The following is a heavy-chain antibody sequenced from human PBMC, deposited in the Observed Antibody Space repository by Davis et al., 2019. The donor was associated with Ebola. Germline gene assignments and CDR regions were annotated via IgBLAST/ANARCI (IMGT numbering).Heavy chain of an antibody. J-gene: IGHJ5*02. Sequence: PGGSLRLSCAASGFRFGSYAMSWIRQPPGKGLEWIGYMYHSGTTDYNPSLKSRVTISVDTSKNQFSLRLSSVTAADTAVYYCARAGNYYYDSSNGHYYADWFDPWGQGTLVTVSS. V-gene: IGHV4-59*12. CDR2: MYHSGTT. D-gene: IGHD3-22*01. CDR1: GFRFGSYA. CDR3: ARAGNYYYDSSNGHYYADWFDP.